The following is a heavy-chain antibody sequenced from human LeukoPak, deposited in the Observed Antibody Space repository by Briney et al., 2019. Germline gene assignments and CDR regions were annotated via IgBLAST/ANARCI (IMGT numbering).Heavy chain of an antibody. V-gene: IGHV4-34*01. CDR2: INHSGST. Sequence: SETLSLTCAVYGGSFSGYYWSWIRQPPGKGLEWIGEINHSGSTNYNPSLKSRVTISVDTSKNQFSLKLSSVTAADTAVYYCATITRRGWLVPSGFDYWGQGTLVTVSS. CDR3: ATITRRGWLVPSGFDY. J-gene: IGHJ4*02. D-gene: IGHD6-19*01. CDR1: GGSFSGYY.